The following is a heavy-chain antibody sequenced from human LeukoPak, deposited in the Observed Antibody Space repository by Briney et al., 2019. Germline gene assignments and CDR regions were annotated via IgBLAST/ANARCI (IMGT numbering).Heavy chain of an antibody. CDR1: GYTFTGYY. V-gene: IGHV1-2*02. Sequence: ASVKVSCKASGYTFTGYYMHWVRQAPGQGLEWMGWISPNSGGTNYAQKFQGRVTMTRDTSISTAYMELSRLRSDDTAVYYCARETMPSGSYVYWGQGTLVTVSS. J-gene: IGHJ4*02. D-gene: IGHD1-26*01. CDR3: ARETMPSGSYVY. CDR2: ISPNSGGT.